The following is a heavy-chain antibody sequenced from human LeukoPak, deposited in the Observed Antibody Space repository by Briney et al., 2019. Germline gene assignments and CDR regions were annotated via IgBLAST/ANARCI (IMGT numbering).Heavy chain of an antibody. D-gene: IGHD3-22*01. Sequence: GGSLRLSCAASGFSFSYYSLNWVRQAPGKGLEWVSYISSRNSTIHYADSVKGRFTISRDNAKNSLYLQMDSLRAEDTAVYFCARARVDFDSSGFDYWGQGALVTVSS. CDR3: ARARVDFDSSGFDY. V-gene: IGHV3-48*01. CDR2: ISSRNSTI. CDR1: GFSFSYYS. J-gene: IGHJ4*02.